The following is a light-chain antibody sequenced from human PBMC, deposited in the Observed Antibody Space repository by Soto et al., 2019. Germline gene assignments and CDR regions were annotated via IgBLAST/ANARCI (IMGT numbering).Light chain of an antibody. CDR3: AAWDDSLSGLYV. V-gene: IGLV1-47*01. CDR2: RNN. CDR1: SSNIGSNT. J-gene: IGLJ1*01. Sequence: QSVLTQPPSASGTPGQRVTISCSGSSSNIGSNTVHWYQQLPGTAPKLLIYRNNQRPSGVPDRFSGSKSGTSASLAISGLRSEDEADYYCAAWDDSLSGLYVFGTGTKVTVL.